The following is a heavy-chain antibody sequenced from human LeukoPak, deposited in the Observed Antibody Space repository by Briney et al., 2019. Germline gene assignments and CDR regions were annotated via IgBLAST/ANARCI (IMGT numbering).Heavy chain of an antibody. J-gene: IGHJ4*02. CDR3: ARQAEVLGPIDY. CDR2: ISYSGST. Sequence: SETLSLTCTVSGGSISSSTFYWGWIRQPPGKGLEWIGIISYSGSTYYNPSLKSRVTISVDTSKNQFSLKLSSVTAADTAVYYCARQAEVLGPIDYWGQGTLVTVSS. D-gene: IGHD2-8*02. CDR1: GGSISSSTFY. V-gene: IGHV4-39*01.